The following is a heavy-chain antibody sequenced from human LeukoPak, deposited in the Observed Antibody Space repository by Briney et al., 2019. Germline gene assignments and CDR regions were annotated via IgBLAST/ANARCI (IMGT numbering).Heavy chain of an antibody. Sequence: PSETLSLTCAVYGGSFSGYYWSWIRQPPGKGLEWIGEINHSGSTNYNPSLKSRVTISVDTSKNQFSLKLSSVTAADTAVYYCASGDFDNYYDSSGYYGYWGQGTLVTVSS. CDR1: GGSFSGYY. CDR3: ASGDFDNYYDSSGYYGY. J-gene: IGHJ4*02. D-gene: IGHD3-22*01. V-gene: IGHV4-34*01. CDR2: INHSGST.